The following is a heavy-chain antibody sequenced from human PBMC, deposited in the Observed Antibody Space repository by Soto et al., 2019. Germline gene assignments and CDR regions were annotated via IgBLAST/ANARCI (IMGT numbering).Heavy chain of an antibody. Sequence: GLDLEWLALIYWDDDKRYSPSLKSRLTITKDTSKNQVVLTMTNMDPADTATYYCARRAAAAGHFDYWGQGTLVTVSS. CDR2: IYWDDDK. CDR3: ARRAAAAGHFDY. V-gene: IGHV2-5*02. J-gene: IGHJ4*02. D-gene: IGHD6-25*01.